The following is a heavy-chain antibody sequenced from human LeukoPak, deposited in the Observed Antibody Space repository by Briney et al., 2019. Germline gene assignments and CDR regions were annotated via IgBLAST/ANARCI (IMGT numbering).Heavy chain of an antibody. V-gene: IGHV3-9*01. J-gene: IGHJ4*02. D-gene: IGHD2-2*01. CDR3: AKDISYQLLRAFDY. CDR2: ISWNSGSI. Sequence: PGGSLRLSCAASVFTFDDYAMHWVRQAPGKGLEWVSGISWNSGSIGYADSMKGRFTISRDNAKNSLYLQMNSLRAEDTALYYCAKDISYQLLRAFDYWGQGTLVTVSS. CDR1: VFTFDDYA.